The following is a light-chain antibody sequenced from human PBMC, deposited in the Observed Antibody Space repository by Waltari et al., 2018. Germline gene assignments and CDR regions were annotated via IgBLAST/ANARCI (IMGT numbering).Light chain of an antibody. CDR3: AAWDDSLNGLV. CDR1: SSNITRNS. J-gene: IGLJ2*01. CDR2: NNN. V-gene: IGLV1-44*01. Sequence: QSVLTPPPSASETPGQRLTISCSGSSSNITRNSSNWYQQFPGTAPKLSLYNNNPRPSGVPDRFSGSKSGTSASLDISGLQSEDEADYYCAAWDDSLNGLVFGGGTKLTVL.